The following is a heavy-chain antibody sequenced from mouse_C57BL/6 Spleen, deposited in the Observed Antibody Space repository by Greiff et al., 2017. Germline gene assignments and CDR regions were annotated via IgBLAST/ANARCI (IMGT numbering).Heavy chain of an antibody. V-gene: IGHV1-54*01. CDR1: GYAFTNYL. Sequence: VQLQQSGAELVRPGTSVKVSCKASGYAFTNYLIEWVKQRPGQGLEWIGVINPGSGGTNYNEKFKGKATLTADKSSSTAYMQLSSLTSEDSAVYCCARYPYDYGVWGQGTLVTVSA. CDR2: INPGSGGT. D-gene: IGHD2-4*01. CDR3: ARYPYDYGV. J-gene: IGHJ3*01.